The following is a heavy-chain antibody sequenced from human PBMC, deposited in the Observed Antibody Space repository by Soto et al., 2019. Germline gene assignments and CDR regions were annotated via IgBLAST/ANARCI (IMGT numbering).Heavy chain of an antibody. J-gene: IGHJ4*02. V-gene: IGHV1-69*01. Sequence: QVQLVQSGAEVKKPGSSVRVSCKASGDTFTSYIISWVRQAPGQGLEWMGGIIHIFGTPTYAQKFEGGVTVTADASTSTAYVELSSLRCEDTAVYFCATDNYSGNYRFDYWGQGPLVTVSS. CDR2: IIHIFGTP. CDR1: GDTFTSYI. D-gene: IGHD1-26*01. CDR3: ATDNYSGNYRFDY.